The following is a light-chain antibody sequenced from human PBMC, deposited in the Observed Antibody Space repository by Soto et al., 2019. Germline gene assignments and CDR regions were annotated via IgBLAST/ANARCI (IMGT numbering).Light chain of an antibody. J-gene: IGLJ1*01. V-gene: IGLV2-23*02. CDR2: EVS. CDR3: CSYAGSSTYV. Sequence: QSVLTQPASVSGSPGQSITISCTGTSSVVGSYNLVSWYQQHPGKAPKLMVYEVSKRPSGVSNRFSGSKSGNTASLTISGLQAEDEADYYCCSYAGSSTYVFGTGTRSPS. CDR1: SSVVGSYNL.